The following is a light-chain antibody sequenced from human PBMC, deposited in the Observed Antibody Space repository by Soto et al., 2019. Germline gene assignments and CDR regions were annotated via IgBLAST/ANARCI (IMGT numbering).Light chain of an antibody. J-gene: IGKJ2*01. Sequence: EIVLTQSPGTLSLSPGEGATLSCRASQSVASSYLAWYQQKPGQAPRLIIYGASNRATGTPDRFSGGGSGTDITLTISRLEPEDFAVYYCQQYGSSSYTFGLGTKLEIK. CDR3: QQYGSSSYT. V-gene: IGKV3-20*01. CDR1: QSVASSY. CDR2: GAS.